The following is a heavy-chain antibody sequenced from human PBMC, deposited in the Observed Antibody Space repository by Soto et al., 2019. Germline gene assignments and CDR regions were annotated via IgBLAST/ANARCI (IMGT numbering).Heavy chain of an antibody. Sequence: EVQLVESGGGLVQPGGSLRLPCAASGFTFSTYWMTWVRQPPGKGLEWVASINQDGSERYYVDSVRGRFTLSRDTAQNLLYLPINSVRAAETAVFYCVCGGNFFVYWGQGTLITVSP. J-gene: IGHJ4*02. D-gene: IGHD3-16*01. V-gene: IGHV3-7*01. CDR3: VCGGNFFVY. CDR2: INQDGSER. CDR1: GFTFSTYW.